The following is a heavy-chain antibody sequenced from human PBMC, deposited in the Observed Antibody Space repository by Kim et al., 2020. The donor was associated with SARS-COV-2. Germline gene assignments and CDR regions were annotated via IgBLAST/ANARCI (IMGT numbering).Heavy chain of an antibody. D-gene: IGHD4-4*01. V-gene: IGHV4-31*02. Sequence: LKSRVTISVDTSKNQFSLKLSSVTAADTAVYYCARGSFLTTEGVIYGMDVWGQGTTVTVSS. J-gene: IGHJ6*02. CDR3: ARGSFLTTEGVIYGMDV.